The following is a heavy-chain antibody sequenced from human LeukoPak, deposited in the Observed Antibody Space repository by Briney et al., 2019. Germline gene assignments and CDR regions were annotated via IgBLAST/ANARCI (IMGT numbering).Heavy chain of an antibody. J-gene: IGHJ4*02. CDR2: ISYSGST. CDR3: ATREYYYFYY. Sequence: SETLSLTCTLAVASITSISCGWIRQPPGKGLEWIGYISYSGSTKYNPSLMSRVSIAVDTSKNQFSLKLSSATAADTSVYYCATREYYYFYYWGQGTVVTVSS. V-gene: IGHV4-59*01. D-gene: IGHD2/OR15-2a*01. CDR1: VASITSIS.